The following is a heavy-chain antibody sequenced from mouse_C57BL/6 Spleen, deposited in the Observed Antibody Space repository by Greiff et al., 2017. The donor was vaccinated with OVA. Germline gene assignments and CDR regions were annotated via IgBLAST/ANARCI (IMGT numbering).Heavy chain of an antibody. Sequence: VQLQQSGAELVRPGASVKLSCKASGYTFTDYYINWVKQRPGQGLEWIARIYPGSGNTYYNEKFKGKATLTAEKSSSTAYMQLSSLTSEDSAVYFCARELLMDYWGQGTSVTVSS. CDR3: ARELLMDY. V-gene: IGHV1-76*01. CDR2: IYPGSGNT. J-gene: IGHJ4*01. CDR1: GYTFTDYY.